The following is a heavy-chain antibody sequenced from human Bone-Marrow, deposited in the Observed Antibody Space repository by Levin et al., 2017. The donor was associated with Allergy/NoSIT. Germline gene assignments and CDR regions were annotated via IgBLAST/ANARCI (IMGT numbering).Heavy chain of an antibody. J-gene: IGHJ4*02. D-gene: IGHD3-16*02. CDR1: GFTFSSYW. V-gene: IGHV3-7*01. Sequence: GASVKVSCAASGFTFSSYWMSWVRQAPGKGLEWVANIKQDGSEKYYVDSVKGRFTISRDNAKNSLYLQMNSLRAEDTAVYYCAREVYDYVWGSYRYTLHFDYWGQGTLVTVSS. CDR3: AREVYDYVWGSYRYTLHFDY. CDR2: IKQDGSEK.